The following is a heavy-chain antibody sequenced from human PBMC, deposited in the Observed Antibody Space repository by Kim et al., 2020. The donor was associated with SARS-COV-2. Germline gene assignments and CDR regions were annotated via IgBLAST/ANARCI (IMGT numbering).Heavy chain of an antibody. CDR3: ARGGGRPRRAFDI. V-gene: IGHV4-4*07. Sequence: DYNPPLTGRVTMSVDTSKNQVYLRLTPVTAADTAVYYCARGGGRPRRAFDIWGQGTMVTVSS. J-gene: IGHJ3*02. D-gene: IGHD6-6*01.